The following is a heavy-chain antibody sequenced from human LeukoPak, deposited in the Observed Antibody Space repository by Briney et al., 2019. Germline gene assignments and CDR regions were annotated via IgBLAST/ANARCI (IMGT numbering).Heavy chain of an antibody. CDR3: ARRGYSYAPDY. CDR1: GYTFTDSY. V-gene: IGHV1-2*02. Sequence: ASVKVSCKASGYTFTDSYILWVRQAPGQGLECIGWINPNNGGTDYAQRFQGRVTTTRDTSISTAYMELSGLKSDDTAVYFCARRGYSYAPDYWGQGTLVTVSS. D-gene: IGHD5-18*01. CDR2: INPNNGGT. J-gene: IGHJ4*02.